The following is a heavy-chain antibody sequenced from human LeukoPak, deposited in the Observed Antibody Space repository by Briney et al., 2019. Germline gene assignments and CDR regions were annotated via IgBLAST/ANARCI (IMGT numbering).Heavy chain of an antibody. Sequence: GGSLRLSCAASAFTFSSYPMTWVRQAPGKGLEWVSAISASGFSSYYADSVKGRFTISRDNSKNTLYLQMNSLRAEDTAVYYCTKDPSDVVVADPWGQGTLVTVSS. D-gene: IGHD2-2*01. CDR2: ISASGFSS. J-gene: IGHJ5*02. CDR3: TKDPSDVVVADP. CDR1: AFTFSSYP. V-gene: IGHV3-23*01.